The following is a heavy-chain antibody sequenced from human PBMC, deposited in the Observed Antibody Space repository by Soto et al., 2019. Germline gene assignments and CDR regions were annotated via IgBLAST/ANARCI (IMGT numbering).Heavy chain of an antibody. CDR1: GYTFTSYG. J-gene: IGHJ6*03. CDR3: ARVSGCTNGVCSLMDV. D-gene: IGHD2-8*01. CDR2: ISAYNGNT. V-gene: IGHV1-18*01. Sequence: ASVKVSCKASGYTFTSYGISWVRQAPGQGLEWMGWISAYNGNTNYAQKLQGRVTMTTDTSTSTAYMELRSLRSDDTAVYYCARVSGCTNGVCSLMDVWGKGTTVTVSS.